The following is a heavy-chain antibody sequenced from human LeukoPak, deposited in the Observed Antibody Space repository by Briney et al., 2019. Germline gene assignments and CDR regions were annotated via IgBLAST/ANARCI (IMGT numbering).Heavy chain of an antibody. CDR2: IYTSGST. Sequence: SQTLSLTCTVSGGSISSGSYYWSWIRQPAGKGLEWIGRIYTSGSTNYNPSLKSRVTISVDTSKNQFSLKLSSVTAADTAVYYCARGPDILTGTYPSDYYYYMDVWGKGTTVTVSS. J-gene: IGHJ6*03. CDR1: GGSISSGSYY. D-gene: IGHD3-9*01. V-gene: IGHV4-61*02. CDR3: ARGPDILTGTYPSDYYYYMDV.